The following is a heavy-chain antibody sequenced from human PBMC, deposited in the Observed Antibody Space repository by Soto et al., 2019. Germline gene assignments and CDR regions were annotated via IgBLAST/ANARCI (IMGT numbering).Heavy chain of an antibody. V-gene: IGHV1-18*01. CDR3: SIHTEALGPLSNDALDI. J-gene: IGHJ3*02. CDR1: GYTFTSYG. Sequence: ASVNASCKTSGYTFTSYGISRVQQAPGQVLECMGWISAYNGNTNYAHKLQGRVTMTTDTSTSTAYMELRSLRSDDTAVCDGSIHTEALGPLSNDALDIWGQGTIVNDSS. CDR2: ISAYNGNT. D-gene: IGHD3-3*02.